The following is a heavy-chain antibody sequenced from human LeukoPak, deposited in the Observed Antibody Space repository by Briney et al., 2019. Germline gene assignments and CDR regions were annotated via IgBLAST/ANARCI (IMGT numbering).Heavy chain of an antibody. CDR3: AKDRGDSGGYPLFDH. J-gene: IGHJ4*02. Sequence: PGGTLRLSCVASGFTFSNYVMSWVRQAPGKGLEWVSLIGRSAENTYYADSVKGRFTISRDDFENTLYLQMSSLRAEDTAVYYCAKDRGDSGGYPLFDHWGQGTAVTVSS. CDR2: IGRSAENT. D-gene: IGHD3-22*01. CDR1: GFTFSNYV. V-gene: IGHV3-23*01.